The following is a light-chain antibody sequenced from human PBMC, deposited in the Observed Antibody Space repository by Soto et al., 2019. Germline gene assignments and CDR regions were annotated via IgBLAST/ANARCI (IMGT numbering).Light chain of an antibody. CDR1: QSGSGD. V-gene: IGKV3-15*01. Sequence: EIVRMQSPATLSVSPGERATLSCRASQSGSGDLAWYQQKPGQAPRLLIYGPSTRATGIPARFSGSGSGTEFTLTISGLQAEDFAIYFCQQYKSWPITFGQGTRLEIK. CDR2: GPS. J-gene: IGKJ5*01. CDR3: QQYKSWPIT.